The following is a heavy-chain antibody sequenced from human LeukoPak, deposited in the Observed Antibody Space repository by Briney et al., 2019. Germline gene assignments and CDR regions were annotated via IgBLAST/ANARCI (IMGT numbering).Heavy chain of an antibody. J-gene: IGHJ4*02. D-gene: IGHD3-10*01. CDR2: ISYDGSNE. CDR3: ARDTYGSGSYSWSERLDS. V-gene: IGHV3-30*04. Sequence: GGSLRLSWAASGFTFSSYVMHWVRQAAGKGLEWEAIISYDGSNEYYADSVKGRFTISGDNSKNTLYLQMNNLRAEDTAVYYCARDTYGSGSYSWSERLDSWGQGTLVTVSS. CDR1: GFTFSSYV.